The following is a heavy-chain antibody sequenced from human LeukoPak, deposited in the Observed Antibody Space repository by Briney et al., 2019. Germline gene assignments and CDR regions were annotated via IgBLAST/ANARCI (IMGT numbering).Heavy chain of an antibody. J-gene: IGHJ4*02. V-gene: IGHV3-7*01. D-gene: IGHD3-16*01. CDR2: VKEHGSET. CDR3: ARGHYDDYE. Sequence: GGSLRLSCAASGFTVSTYWMNWVRQAPGKGLEWVANVKEHGSETYYVDSVKGRFTISRDNAKNSLYLQMNSLGAEDTAVYYCARGHYDDYEWGRGTLVTVSS. CDR1: GFTVSTYW.